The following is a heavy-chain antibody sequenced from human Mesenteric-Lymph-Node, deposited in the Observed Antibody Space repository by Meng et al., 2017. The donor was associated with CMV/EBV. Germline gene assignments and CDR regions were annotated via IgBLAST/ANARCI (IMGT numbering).Heavy chain of an antibody. CDR2: IYSGGST. Sequence: GESLKISCAASGFTVSSNYMSWVRQAPGKGLEWVSVIYSGGSTYYADSVKGRFTISRDNYKNTLYLQMNSLRAEDTAVYYCASRVRLRFLEGYFDYWGQGTLVTVSS. V-gene: IGHV3-53*01. J-gene: IGHJ4*02. D-gene: IGHD3-3*01. CDR3: ASRVRLRFLEGYFDY. CDR1: GFTVSSNY.